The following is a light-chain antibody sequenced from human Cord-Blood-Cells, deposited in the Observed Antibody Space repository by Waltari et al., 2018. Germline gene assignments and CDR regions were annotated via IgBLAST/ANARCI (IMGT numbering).Light chain of an antibody. CDR2: DAC. CDR3: QQYGSSPPWT. J-gene: IGKJ1*01. CDR1: QSVSSSY. Sequence: EIVLTQSPATLSLSPGERATLSCGASQSVSSSYLAWYQQKHGLAPRLLIYDACSRATGSPDRFSGRGSGTDFTLTISRLEPEDFAVYYCQQYGSSPPWTFGQGTKVEIK. V-gene: IGKV3D-20*01.